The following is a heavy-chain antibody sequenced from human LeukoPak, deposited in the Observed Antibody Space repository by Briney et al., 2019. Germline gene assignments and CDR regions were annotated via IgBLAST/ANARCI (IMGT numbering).Heavy chain of an antibody. Sequence: SSETLSLTCAVYGVSFSGYHWNWIRQFPGKGLEWIGEINDRGHTNYNPSLESRVTISVDTSKKQFSLKLNSVTAADTAVYARDPTTEPNIAYYFDFWGQGTLVTVSS. J-gene: IGHJ4*02. D-gene: IGHD4-17*01. V-gene: IGHV4-34*01. CDR3: DPTTEPNIAYYFDF. CDR2: INDRGHT. CDR1: GVSFSGYH.